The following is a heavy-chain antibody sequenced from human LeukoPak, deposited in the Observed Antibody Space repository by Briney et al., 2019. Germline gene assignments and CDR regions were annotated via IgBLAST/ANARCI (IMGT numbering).Heavy chain of an antibody. Sequence: PSQTLSLTCTVSGYSISSGYYWGWIRQPPGKGLEWIGHIYYSGTTNYNPSLKSRVTISVDTSKNQFSLKLSSVTAADTAVYYCARDKGFSAAGTRYYYYYMDVWGKGTTVTVSS. CDR1: GYSISSGYY. CDR2: IYYSGTT. CDR3: ARDKGFSAAGTRYYYYYMDV. V-gene: IGHV4-38-2*02. D-gene: IGHD6-13*01. J-gene: IGHJ6*03.